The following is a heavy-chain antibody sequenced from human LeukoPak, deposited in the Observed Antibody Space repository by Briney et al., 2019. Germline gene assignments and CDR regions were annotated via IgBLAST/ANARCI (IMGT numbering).Heavy chain of an antibody. V-gene: IGHV2-70*17. Sequence: SGPALVKPTQTLTPTCTFSGFSLSTAGVCVVWIRQPPGKALEWLARIDRDDDKFYSTSLKTRLTISKDTSKNQVALTMTNVDPVDTATYFCARIRWTAVTTRRYYMDAWGKGTTVTVSS. CDR2: IDRDDDK. CDR3: ARIRWTAVTTRRYYMDA. J-gene: IGHJ6*03. CDR1: GFSLSTAGVC. D-gene: IGHD4-17*01.